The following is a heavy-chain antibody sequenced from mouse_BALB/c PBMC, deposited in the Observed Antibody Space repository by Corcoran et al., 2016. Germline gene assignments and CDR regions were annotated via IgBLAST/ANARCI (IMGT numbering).Heavy chain of an antibody. J-gene: IGHJ2*01. Sequence: QIQLVQSGPELKKPGETVKISCKASGYTFTNYGRNWVKQAPGKCLKWMGWINTYTGEPTYADDFKGRFAFSLETSASTAYLQINNLKNEDMATYFCARAPFGDYWGQGTTLTVSS. CDR3: ARAPFGDY. CDR2: INTYTGEP. CDR1: GYTFTNYG. V-gene: IGHV9-1*02.